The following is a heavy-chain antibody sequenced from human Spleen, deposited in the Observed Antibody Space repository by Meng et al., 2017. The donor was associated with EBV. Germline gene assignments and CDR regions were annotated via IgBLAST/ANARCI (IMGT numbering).Heavy chain of an antibody. Sequence: QAQLAQYVANVKKPWVSLNVSCKAYGDRFPDYYRHWVRQAPGQGLAWMGRINPSSGGTDSAQKFQGRVTMTRDTSISTAYMELTSLRSDDTAIYYCARSIFSNDFFNWGQGTLVTVSS. CDR3: ARSIFSNDFFN. CDR2: INPSSGGT. V-gene: IGHV1-2*06. D-gene: IGHD2-21*02. CDR1: GDRFPDYY. J-gene: IGHJ4*02.